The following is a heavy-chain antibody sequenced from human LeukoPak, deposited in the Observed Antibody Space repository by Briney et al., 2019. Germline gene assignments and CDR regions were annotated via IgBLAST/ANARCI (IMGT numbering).Heavy chain of an antibody. CDR2: IIPILGIA. CDR3: ARGLVISGAFDI. D-gene: IGHD2-21*01. J-gene: IGHJ3*02. Sequence: SVKVSCKASGGTFISYAISWVRQAPGQGLEWMGRIIPILGIANYAQKFQGRVTITADKSTSTAYMELSSLRSEDTAVYYCARGLVISGAFDIWGQGTMVTVSS. V-gene: IGHV1-69*04. CDR1: GGTFISYA.